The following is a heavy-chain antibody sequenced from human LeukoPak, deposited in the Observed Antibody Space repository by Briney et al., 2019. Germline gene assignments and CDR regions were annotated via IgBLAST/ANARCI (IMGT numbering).Heavy chain of an antibody. J-gene: IGHJ4*02. CDR2: IKQDGSEK. CDR3: ARNQRRLDY. D-gene: IGHD1-14*01. V-gene: IGHV3-7*01. Sequence: PGGSLRLSCEVSGFTFRNYWMSWVRQAPGKGLELVANIKQDGSEKYYVDSVKGRFTISRDNAKNSLYLQMNSLRAEDTAVYYCARNQRRLDYWGQGTLVTVSS. CDR1: GFTFRNYW.